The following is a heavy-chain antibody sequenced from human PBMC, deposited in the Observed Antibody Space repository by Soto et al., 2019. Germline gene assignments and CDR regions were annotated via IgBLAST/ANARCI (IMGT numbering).Heavy chain of an antibody. CDR2: INAGNGNT. CDR3: ARDKGYQLLVNWFDP. Sequence: GASGKVSCKASGYTFTSYAMHWVRQAPGQRLEWMGWINAGNGNTKYSQKFQGRVTITRNTSASTAYMELSSLRSEDTAVYYCARDKGYQLLVNWFDPWGQGTLVTVSS. D-gene: IGHD2-2*01. CDR1: GYTFTSYA. V-gene: IGHV1-3*01. J-gene: IGHJ5*02.